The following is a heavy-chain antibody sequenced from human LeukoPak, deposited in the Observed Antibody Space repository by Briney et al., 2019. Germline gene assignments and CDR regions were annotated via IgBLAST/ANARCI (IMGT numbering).Heavy chain of an antibody. CDR1: GYSFTSYW. CDR2: IYPGDSDT. Sequence: GESLKISWKGSGYSFTSYWIGWVRQMPGKGLEWMGIIYPGDSDTRYSPSFQGQVTISADKSISTAYLQWSSLKASDTAMYYCARRGNDGCSSTSCFMGFDPWGQGTLVTVSS. V-gene: IGHV5-51*01. J-gene: IGHJ5*02. CDR3: ARRGNDGCSSTSCFMGFDP. D-gene: IGHD2-2*01.